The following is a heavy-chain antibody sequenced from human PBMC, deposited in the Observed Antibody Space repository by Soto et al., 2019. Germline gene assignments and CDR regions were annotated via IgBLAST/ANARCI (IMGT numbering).Heavy chain of an antibody. Sequence: PGGSLRLSCAASGFTFSSSAMSWVRQAPGKGLEWVSAISGSGGSTYYADSVKGRFTISRDNSKNTLYLQMNSLRAEDTAVYYCAKDRRDRLPGYYYGVDVWGQGTTVTVSS. J-gene: IGHJ6*02. V-gene: IGHV3-23*01. CDR2: ISGSGGST. D-gene: IGHD1-26*01. CDR1: GFTFSSSA. CDR3: AKDRRDRLPGYYYGVDV.